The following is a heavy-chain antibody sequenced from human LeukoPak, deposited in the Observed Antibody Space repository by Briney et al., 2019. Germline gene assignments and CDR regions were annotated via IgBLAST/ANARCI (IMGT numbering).Heavy chain of an antibody. CDR2: IYYSGST. CDR1: DGSISSYY. V-gene: IGHV4-59*08. CDR3: ARQSKTRCFDY. J-gene: IGHJ4*02. Sequence: PSETLSLTCTVSDGSISSYYWSWIRQPPGKGLEWIGYIYYSGSTNYNPSLKSRVTISVDTSKNQFSLKLSSVTAADTAVYYCARQSKTRCFDYWGQGTLVTVSS.